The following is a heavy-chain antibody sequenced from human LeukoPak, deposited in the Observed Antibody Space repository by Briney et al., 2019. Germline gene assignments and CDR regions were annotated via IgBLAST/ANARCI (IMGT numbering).Heavy chain of an antibody. CDR3: ATVRYDSSGYYYAEYFQH. D-gene: IGHD3-22*01. V-gene: IGHV1-24*01. CDR2: FDPEDGET. J-gene: IGHJ1*01. Sequence: AASVKVSCKVSGYTLTELSMHWVRQAPGKGLEGMGGFDPEDGETIYAQKFQGRVTMTEDTSTDTAYMELSSLRSEDTAVYYCATVRYDSSGYYYAEYFQHWGQGTLVTVSS. CDR1: GYTLTELS.